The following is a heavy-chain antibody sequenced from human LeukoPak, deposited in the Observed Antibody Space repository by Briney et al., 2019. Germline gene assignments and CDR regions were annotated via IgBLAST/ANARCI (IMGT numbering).Heavy chain of an antibody. V-gene: IGHV3-21*01. Sequence: GGSLRLSCAASGFTFSSHSMNWVRQAPGKGPEWVATISSGSSYIHYADSVKGRFTISRDNTKNSLYLQMDSLRAEDTAIYYCARDYKAGSIAVAGTGGFDSWGQGTLVTVSS. J-gene: IGHJ4*02. D-gene: IGHD6-19*01. CDR1: GFTFSSHS. CDR2: ISSGSSYI. CDR3: ARDYKAGSIAVAGTGGFDS.